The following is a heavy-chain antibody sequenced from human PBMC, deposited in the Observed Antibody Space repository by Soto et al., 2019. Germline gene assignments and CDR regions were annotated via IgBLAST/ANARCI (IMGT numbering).Heavy chain of an antibody. V-gene: IGHV3-48*01. CDR2: ISSSSSTI. D-gene: IGHD2-15*01. J-gene: IGHJ3*02. CDR3: ARDQGVVVAPALQGIDAFDI. CDR1: GFTFSSYS. Sequence: GGSLRLSCAASGFTFSSYSMNWVRQAPGKGLEWVSYISSSSSTIYYADSVKGRFTISRDNAKNSLYLQMNSLRAEDTAVYYCARDQGVVVAPALQGIDAFDIWGQGTMVTVSS.